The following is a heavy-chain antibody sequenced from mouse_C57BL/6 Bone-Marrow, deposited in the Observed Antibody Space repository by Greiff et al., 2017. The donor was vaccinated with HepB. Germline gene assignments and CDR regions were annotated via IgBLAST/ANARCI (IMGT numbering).Heavy chain of an antibody. CDR1: GYSFTDYN. V-gene: IGHV1-39*01. CDR3: ASLYYGKSHWYVDV. Sequence: VQLQQSGPELVKPGASVKISCKASGYSFTDYNMNWVKQSNGKSLEWIGVINPNYGTTSYNQKFKGKATLTVDQSSSPAYMQLNSLTSEDSAVYYCASLYYGKSHWYVDVWGTGTTVTVSS. D-gene: IGHD2-1*01. J-gene: IGHJ1*03. CDR2: INPNYGTT.